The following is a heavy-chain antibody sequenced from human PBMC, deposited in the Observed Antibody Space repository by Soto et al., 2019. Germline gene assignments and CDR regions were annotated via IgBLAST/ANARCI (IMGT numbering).Heavy chain of an antibody. CDR2: IYYSGGT. V-gene: IGHV4-59*01. Sequence: SETLSLTCTVSGGSISSYYGSWIRQPPGKGLEWIGYIYYSGGTNYNPSLKSRVTISVDTSKNQFSLKLSSVTAADTAVYYCARQTSPPYYYDSSGYYWGGWFDPWGQGTLVTVSS. CDR3: ARQTSPPYYYDSSGYYWGGWFDP. J-gene: IGHJ5*02. CDR1: GGSISSYY. D-gene: IGHD3-22*01.